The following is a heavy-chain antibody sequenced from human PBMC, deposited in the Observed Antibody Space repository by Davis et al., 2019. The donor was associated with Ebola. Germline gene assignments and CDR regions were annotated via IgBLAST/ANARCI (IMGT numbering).Heavy chain of an antibody. CDR2: ISGSGTYT. CDR3: AKLGCTSSSCYTGNFYYYYDMDV. V-gene: IGHV3-23*01. Sequence: GESLKISCAASRLTFSSYAMSWVRQAPGKGLEWVSTISGSGTYTYYADSVKGRFTISRDNSKDTLYLQMNSLRAEDTAVYYCAKLGCTSSSCYTGNFYYYYDMDVWGQGTTVTVSS. CDR1: RLTFSSYA. J-gene: IGHJ6*02. D-gene: IGHD2-2*02.